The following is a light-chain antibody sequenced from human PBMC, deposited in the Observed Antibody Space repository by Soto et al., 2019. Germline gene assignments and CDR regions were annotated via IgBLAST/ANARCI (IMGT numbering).Light chain of an antibody. CDR3: QQSYSTRWK. J-gene: IGKJ1*01. Sequence: IHMPCTPPCPSASVGASGLITRRASQSISSYLNWYQQKPGKAPKLLIYAASSLQSGVPSRFSGSGSGTDFTLTISRLQPEDFATYYCQQSYSTRWKFAQGTNVDIK. CDR2: AAS. V-gene: IGKV1-39*01. CDR1: QSISSY.